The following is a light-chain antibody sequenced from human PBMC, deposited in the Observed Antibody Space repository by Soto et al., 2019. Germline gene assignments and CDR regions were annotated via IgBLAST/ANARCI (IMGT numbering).Light chain of an antibody. J-gene: IGKJ5*01. CDR3: QQYDNVFT. CDR2: DAS. Sequence: DIHLPKSPSTLSASVGDSVPITCRASQSVSIWLAWYRQKPGKDPEVLVWDASSLETGVPSRFSGSGSGTDFTLTISSLQPEDIATYFCQQYDNVFTVGKGKRLEIK. CDR1: QSVSIW. V-gene: IGKV1-5*01.